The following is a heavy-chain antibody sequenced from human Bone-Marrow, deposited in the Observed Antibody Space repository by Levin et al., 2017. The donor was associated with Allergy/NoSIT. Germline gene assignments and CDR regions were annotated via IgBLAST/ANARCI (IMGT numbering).Heavy chain of an antibody. V-gene: IGHV3-30*18. CDR1: GFTFSSYG. CDR2: ISYDGSNK. CDR3: AKDVMGGFDP. J-gene: IGHJ5*02. D-gene: IGHD2-8*01. Sequence: GGSLRLSCAASGFTFSSYGMHWVRQAPGKGLEWVAVISYDGSNKYYADSVKGRFTISRDNSKNTLYLQMNSLRAEDTAVYYCAKDVMGGFDPWGQGTLVTVSS.